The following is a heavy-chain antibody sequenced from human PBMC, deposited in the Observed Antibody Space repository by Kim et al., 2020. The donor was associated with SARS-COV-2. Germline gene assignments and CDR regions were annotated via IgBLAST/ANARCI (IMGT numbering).Heavy chain of an antibody. D-gene: IGHD3-3*01. J-gene: IGHJ4*02. CDR3: AKDPQGGSGSRIFDY. Sequence: GGSLRLSCAASGFTFSSYAMSWVRQAPGKGLEWVSAISGSGGSTYYADSVKGRFTISRDNSKNTLYLQMNSLRAEDTAVYYCAKDPQGGSGSRIFDYWGQGTLVTVSS. CDR1: GFTFSSYA. CDR2: ISGSGGST. V-gene: IGHV3-23*01.